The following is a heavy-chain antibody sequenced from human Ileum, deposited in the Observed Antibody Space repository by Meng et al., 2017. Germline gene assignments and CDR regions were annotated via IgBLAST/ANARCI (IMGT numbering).Heavy chain of an antibody. CDR1: GGSFSSGNW. J-gene: IGHJ5*02. V-gene: IGHV4-4*02. CDR3: ATRYHDSSPFDP. D-gene: IGHD3-22*01. CDR2: IYHSGTT. Sequence: QMQLQESGPGLVKPSGTLSLTRGVSGGSFSSGNWWGWVRQPPGKGLEWIGEIYHSGTTTDYNPSFKSRVTISVDQSKNQFSLRLSSVTAADTAVYYCATRYHDSSPFDPWGQGTLVTVSS.